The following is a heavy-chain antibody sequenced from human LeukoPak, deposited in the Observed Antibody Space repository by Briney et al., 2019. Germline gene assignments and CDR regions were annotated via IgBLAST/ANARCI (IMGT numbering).Heavy chain of an antibody. J-gene: IGHJ4*02. CDR2: ISYSGTT. CDR3: ARGNTIAATG. V-gene: IGHV4-59*01. D-gene: IGHD6-13*01. Sequence: SETLSLTCTVSGGSTNSFFWSWIRQPPGKELEWIGYISYSGTTKYNPSLESRVTISLDRSKNQFSLKLTSVTAADTAVYYCARGNTIAATGWGQGTLVTVSS. CDR1: GGSTNSFF.